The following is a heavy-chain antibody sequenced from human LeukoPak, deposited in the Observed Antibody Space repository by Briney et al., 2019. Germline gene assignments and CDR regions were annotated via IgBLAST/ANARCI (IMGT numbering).Heavy chain of an antibody. J-gene: IGHJ6*02. D-gene: IGHD5-18*01. CDR2: IIPIFGTT. CDR1: GGTFSNYA. Sequence: SVKVSCKASGGTFSNYAISWVRQAPGQGLERMGGIIPIFGTTNYAQKFQGRVTITADASTNTAYIELSILRSEDTAVYYCARGTSGYSYGYFYYYAMDVWGQGTTVTVSS. CDR3: ARGTSGYSYGYFYYYAMDV. V-gene: IGHV1-69*01.